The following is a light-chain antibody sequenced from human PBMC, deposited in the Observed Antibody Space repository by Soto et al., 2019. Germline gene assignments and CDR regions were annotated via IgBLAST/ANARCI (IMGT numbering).Light chain of an antibody. V-gene: IGKV3-15*01. CDR1: QSVNSN. CDR2: GAS. CDR3: QQYGSSLPNT. Sequence: EIVLTQSPATLSVSPGDRATLSCRASQSVNSNLAWYHLKPGQAPRLLIYGASIRAAGIPARFTGSESGTEFTLSISSLQSEDFAVYYCQQYGSSLPNTFGQGTKLEIK. J-gene: IGKJ2*01.